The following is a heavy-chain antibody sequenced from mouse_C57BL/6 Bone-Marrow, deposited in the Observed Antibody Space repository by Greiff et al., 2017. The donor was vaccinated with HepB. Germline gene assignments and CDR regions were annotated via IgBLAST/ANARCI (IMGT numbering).Heavy chain of an antibody. Sequence: EVKLLESVAELVRPGASVKLSCTASGFNIKNTYMHWVKQRPEQGLEWIGRIDPANGNTKYAPKFQGKATITADTSSNTAYLQLSSLTSEDTAIYYCARPRWLLRPYWYFDVWGTGTTVTVSS. J-gene: IGHJ1*03. CDR3: ARPRWLLRPYWYFDV. D-gene: IGHD2-3*01. V-gene: IGHV14-3*01. CDR2: IDPANGNT. CDR1: GFNIKNTY.